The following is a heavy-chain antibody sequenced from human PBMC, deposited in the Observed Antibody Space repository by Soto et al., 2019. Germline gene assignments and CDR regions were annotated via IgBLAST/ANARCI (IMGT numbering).Heavy chain of an antibody. CDR1: GFTCSSYS. CDR2: ISSSSSTI. D-gene: IGHD5-18*01. Sequence: GGSLRLSCAASGFTCSSYSMHCVRQAPGKGLEWVSYISSSSSTIYYADSVKGRFTVSRDDAKKSVYLQMDSLRVEDTATYYCARELSSLVRGYNWGKGTLVTVSS. CDR3: ARELSSLVRGYN. J-gene: IGHJ4*02. V-gene: IGHV3-48*04.